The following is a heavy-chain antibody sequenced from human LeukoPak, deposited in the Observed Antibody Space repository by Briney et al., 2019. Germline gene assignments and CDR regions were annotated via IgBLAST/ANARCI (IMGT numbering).Heavy chain of an antibody. J-gene: IGHJ4*02. CDR2: INHSGST. D-gene: IGHD5-18*01. CDR3: ARDLCGYSYGGDGY. CDR1: GGSFSGYY. V-gene: IGHV4-34*01. Sequence: SETLSLTCAVYGGSFSGYYWSWIRQPPGKGLEWIGEINHSGSTNYNPSLKSRVTISVDTSKNQFSLKLSSVTAADTAVYYCARDLCGYSYGGDGYWGQGTLVTVSS.